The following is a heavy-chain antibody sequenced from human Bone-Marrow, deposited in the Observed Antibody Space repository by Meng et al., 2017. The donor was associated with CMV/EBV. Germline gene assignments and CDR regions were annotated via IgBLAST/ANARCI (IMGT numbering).Heavy chain of an antibody. V-gene: IGHV1-8*02. Sequence: ASVKVSCKASGYTFRTYDINWVRQATGQGLEWMGWMNTNNGNTGYAQKFQGRVSMTRDTSTSTAYMELTSLRSEDTAVYFCARTQIAVEAGGTKTKYYFYGLDAWGQGTTVTVYS. CDR3: ARTQIAVEAGGTKTKYYFYGLDA. CDR2: MNTNNGNT. CDR1: GYTFRTYD. J-gene: IGHJ6*02. D-gene: IGHD6-13*01.